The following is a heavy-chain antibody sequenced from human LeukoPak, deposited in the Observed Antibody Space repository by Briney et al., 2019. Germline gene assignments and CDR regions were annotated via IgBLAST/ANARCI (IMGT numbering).Heavy chain of an antibody. CDR1: EYTFTSYY. CDR2: INPSGGST. D-gene: IGHD1-26*01. CDR3: ARLVQGGSYLDY. J-gene: IGHJ4*02. Sequence: ASVKVSCKASEYTFTSYYMHWVRQAPGQGLEWMGIINPSGGSTGYAQKFQGRVTMTRDMSTSTVYMELSSLRSDDTAVYYCARLVQGGSYLDYWGQGTLVTVSS. V-gene: IGHV1-46*01.